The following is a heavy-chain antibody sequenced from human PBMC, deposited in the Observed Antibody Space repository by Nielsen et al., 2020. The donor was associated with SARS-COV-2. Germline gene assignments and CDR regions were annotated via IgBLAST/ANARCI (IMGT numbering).Heavy chain of an antibody. Sequence: SETLSLTCTVSSGFISNYYWSWIRQPPGKGLEWIGYIYYSGSTNYNPSLKSRVTISVDTSKNQFSLKLSSVTAADTAVYYCARGLYGPWGQGTLVTVSS. D-gene: IGHD4-17*01. CDR3: ARGLYGP. CDR1: SGFISNYY. V-gene: IGHV4-59*01. CDR2: IYYSGST. J-gene: IGHJ5*02.